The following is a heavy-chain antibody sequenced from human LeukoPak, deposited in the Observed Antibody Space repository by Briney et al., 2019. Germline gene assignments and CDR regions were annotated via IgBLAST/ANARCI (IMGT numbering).Heavy chain of an antibody. Sequence: PSETLSLTCAVYGGSFSGYYWSWIRQPPGKGLEWIGYIYYSGSTNYNPSLQSRVTISVDTSKNQFSLKLSSVTAADTAVFYCAGSRMVAPLGYWGQGTLVTVSS. CDR3: AGSRMVAPLGY. CDR2: IYYSGST. J-gene: IGHJ4*02. D-gene: IGHD5-12*01. CDR1: GGSFSGYY. V-gene: IGHV4-59*08.